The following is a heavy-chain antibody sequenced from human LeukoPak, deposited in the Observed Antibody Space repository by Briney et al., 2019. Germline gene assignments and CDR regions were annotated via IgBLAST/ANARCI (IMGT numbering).Heavy chain of an antibody. CDR1: GFTFSSYS. CDR3: ARGEENDYLWGSFDY. V-gene: IGHV3-48*04. CDR2: ISSSSSTI. J-gene: IGHJ4*02. D-gene: IGHD3-16*01. Sequence: PGGSLRLSCAASGFTFSSYSMNWVRQAPGKGLEWVSYISSSSSTIYYADSVKGRFTISRDNAKNSLYLQMNSLRAEDTAVYYCARGEENDYLWGSFDYWGQGTLVTVSS.